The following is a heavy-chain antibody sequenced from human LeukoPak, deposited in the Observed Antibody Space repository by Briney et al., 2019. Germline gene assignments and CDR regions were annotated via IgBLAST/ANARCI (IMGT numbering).Heavy chain of an antibody. CDR3: ARDLPFED. CDR2: IYPSSGGT. J-gene: IGHJ4*02. CDR1: GYTFTNYH. D-gene: IGHD2/OR15-2a*01. V-gene: IGHV1-2*06. Sequence: ASVKVSCKASGYTFTNYHMHWVRQAPGQGLEWMGRIYPSSGGTNYAHKFQGRITLTTDTSINTAYMELSRLRFDDTAVYYCARDLPFEDWGQGTLVTVSS.